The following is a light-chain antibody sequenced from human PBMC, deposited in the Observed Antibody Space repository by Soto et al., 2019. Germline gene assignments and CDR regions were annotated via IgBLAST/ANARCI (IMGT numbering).Light chain of an antibody. Sequence: DIQMTQSPSTLSASVGDRVSITCRASQRVSTCLAWYQQKPGKAPTLLIYDASNLQSGVPSRFSGSGSGTEFTLTISSLHPDDFATYYCQQYQIDWTLGQGTKVDIK. CDR3: QQYQIDWT. J-gene: IGKJ1*01. CDR2: DAS. V-gene: IGKV1-5*01. CDR1: QRVSTC.